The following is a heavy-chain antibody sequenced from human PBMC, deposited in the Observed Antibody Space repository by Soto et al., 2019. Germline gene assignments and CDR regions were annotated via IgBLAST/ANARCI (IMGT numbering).Heavy chain of an antibody. D-gene: IGHD1-26*01. Sequence: EVRLVESGGALVQPGGSLRLSCATSGFTFANFEFSWVRQPPGKGLEWISYITTTGNNIFYADSVRGRFTISRDNADNSLYLQLNNLRADDTAIYYCLRDPHRWAPEDLLDPWGRGTLVTVSS. CDR3: LRDPHRWAPEDLLDP. CDR1: GFTFANFE. J-gene: IGHJ5*02. CDR2: ITTTGNNI. V-gene: IGHV3-48*03.